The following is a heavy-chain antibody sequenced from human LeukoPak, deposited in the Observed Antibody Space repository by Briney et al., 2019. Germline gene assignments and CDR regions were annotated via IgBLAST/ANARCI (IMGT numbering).Heavy chain of an antibody. J-gene: IGHJ4*02. CDR3: ARDDWRLGLLDY. CDR1: GASITSDNYF. Sequence: SQTLSLTCTVSGASITSDNYFWSWIRQPAGKGLEWIGRIYISGSTNYNPSLESRAAISVDRTKSQFSLKLNSVTAADTAVYYCARDDWRLGLLDYWGQGILVTVSS. V-gene: IGHV4-61*02. D-gene: IGHD2-21*01. CDR2: IYISGST.